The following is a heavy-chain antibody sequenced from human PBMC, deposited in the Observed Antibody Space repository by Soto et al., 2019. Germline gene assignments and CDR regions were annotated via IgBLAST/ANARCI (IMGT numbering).Heavy chain of an antibody. CDR3: ARSMITFGGVIPGLEY. V-gene: IGHV3-21*01. Sequence: GGSLRLSCAASGFTFSSYSMNWVRQAPGKGLEWVSSISSSSSYIYYADSVKGRFTISRDNAKNSLYLQMNSLRAEDTAVYYCARSMITFGGVIPGLEYWGQGTLVTVSS. J-gene: IGHJ4*02. CDR1: GFTFSSYS. CDR2: ISSSSSYI. D-gene: IGHD3-16*02.